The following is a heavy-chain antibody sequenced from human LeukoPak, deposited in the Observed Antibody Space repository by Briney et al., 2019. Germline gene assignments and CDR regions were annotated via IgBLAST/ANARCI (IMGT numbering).Heavy chain of an antibody. Sequence: GGSLRFSCAGSGFTVSCMYMSWLRPAPGMGLVGVSSFDSGDSTSYAEYVKDRFTISRDNFKNTVYHQMNSLRAEDTAVYYCASATYCSGDCYAFFDCWGQGSLVTVSS. CDR3: ASATYCSGDCYAFFDC. D-gene: IGHD2-21*02. V-gene: IGHV3-66*02. CDR1: GFTVSCMY. CDR2: FDSGDST. J-gene: IGHJ4*02.